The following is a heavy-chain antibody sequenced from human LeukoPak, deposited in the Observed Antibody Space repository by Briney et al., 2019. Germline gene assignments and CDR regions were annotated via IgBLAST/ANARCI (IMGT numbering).Heavy chain of an antibody. CDR3: ARDMKLLGVDP. Sequence: GSLRLSCAASGFTFSDYYMSWIRQAPGKRLEWVSYISSSGSTIYYADSVKGRFTISRDNAKSSLYLQMNSLRAEDTAVYYCARDMKLLGVDPWGQGTLVTVSS. J-gene: IGHJ5*02. V-gene: IGHV3-11*01. D-gene: IGHD1-7*01. CDR1: GFTFSDYY. CDR2: ISSSGSTI.